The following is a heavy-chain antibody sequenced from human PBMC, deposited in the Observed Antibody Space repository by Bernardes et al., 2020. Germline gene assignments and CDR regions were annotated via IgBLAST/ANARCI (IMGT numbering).Heavy chain of an antibody. V-gene: IGHV1-2*04. CDR2: INPNSGGT. D-gene: IGHD2-2*01. CDR1: GYTFTGYY. CDR3: AREDGYCSSTSCYHDAFDI. Sequence: ASVKVSCKASGYTFTGYYMHWVRQAPGQGLEWMGWINPNSGGTNYAQKFQGWVTMTRDTSISTAYMELSRLRSDDTAVYYCAREDGYCSSTSCYHDAFDIWGQGTMVTVSS. J-gene: IGHJ3*02.